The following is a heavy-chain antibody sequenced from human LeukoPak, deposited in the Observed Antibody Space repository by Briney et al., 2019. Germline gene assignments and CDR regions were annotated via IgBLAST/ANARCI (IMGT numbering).Heavy chain of an antibody. CDR2: IYYSGST. CDR1: GGSISSSSYY. Sequence: SETLSLTCTVSGGSISSSSYYWGWIRQPPGKGLEWIGSIYYSGSTYYNPSLKSRVTISVDTSKNQFSLKLSSVTAADTAVYYCARDNSSGYYCLFDYWGQGTLVTVSS. V-gene: IGHV4-39*02. J-gene: IGHJ4*02. D-gene: IGHD3-22*01. CDR3: ARDNSSGYYCLFDY.